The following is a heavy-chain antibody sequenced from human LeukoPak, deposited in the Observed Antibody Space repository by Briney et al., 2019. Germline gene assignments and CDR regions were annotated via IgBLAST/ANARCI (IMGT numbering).Heavy chain of an antibody. Sequence: SETLSLTCTVSAGSTSSGSCSGSWIRQPAGKRLEWIARIDTRATTNYNPSHRSRDTISVDTSKNQFSLKLSSVTAADTAVYYCARDGIFGVVNYYFDYWGQGTLVTVPS. CDR2: IDTRATT. V-gene: IGHV4-61*02. D-gene: IGHD3-3*01. CDR3: ARDGIFGVVNYYFDY. J-gene: IGHJ4*02. CDR1: AGSTSSGSCS.